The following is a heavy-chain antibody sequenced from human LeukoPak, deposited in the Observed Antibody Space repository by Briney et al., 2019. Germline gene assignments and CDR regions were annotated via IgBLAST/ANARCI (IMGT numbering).Heavy chain of an antibody. Sequence: PGGSLRLSCAASGFTFSNYNMNWVRQAPGKGLEWVSSITSSGPDIYYAESVKGRFTISRDNAKNSLYLQMDSLRAEDTAVYYCAKAKGSGSGWTPPTRFDYWGQGTLVTVSS. CDR3: AKAKGSGSGWTPPTRFDY. J-gene: IGHJ4*02. CDR2: ITSSGPDI. D-gene: IGHD6-19*01. V-gene: IGHV3-21*04. CDR1: GFTFSNYN.